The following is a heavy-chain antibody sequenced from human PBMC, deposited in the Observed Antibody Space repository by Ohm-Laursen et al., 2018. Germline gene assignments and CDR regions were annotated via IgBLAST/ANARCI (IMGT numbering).Heavy chain of an antibody. CDR1: GFPFNTYQ. CDR3: ARGLYGDPADAFDI. Sequence: ASVKVSCKATGFPFNTYQWHWVRQAPGQGLEWMGWINPNSGGTNYAQKFQGRVTMTRDTSISTAYMELSRLRSDDTAVYYCARGLYGDPADAFDIWGQGTMVTVSS. D-gene: IGHD4-17*01. J-gene: IGHJ3*02. CDR2: INPNSGGT. V-gene: IGHV1-2*02.